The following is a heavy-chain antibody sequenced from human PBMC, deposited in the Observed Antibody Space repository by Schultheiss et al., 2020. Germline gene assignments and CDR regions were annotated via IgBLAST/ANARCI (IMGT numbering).Heavy chain of an antibody. Sequence: GVLKISCAASGFTFSSYAMHWVRQAPGKGLEWVSAISGSGGSTYYADSVKGRFTISRDDSKNTAYLQMNSLKTEDTAVYYCARSCTAGSCYNWGQGTLVTVSS. CDR3: ARSCTAGSCYN. CDR2: ISGSGGST. D-gene: IGHD2-15*01. CDR1: GFTFSSYA. V-gene: IGHV3-23*01. J-gene: IGHJ4*02.